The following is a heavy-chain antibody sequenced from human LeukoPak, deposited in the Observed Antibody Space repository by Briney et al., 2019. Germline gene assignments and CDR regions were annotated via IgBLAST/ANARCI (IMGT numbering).Heavy chain of an antibody. D-gene: IGHD1-26*01. CDR1: GFTFSSYA. CDR3: AKEVGGSYGRCDAFDI. CDR2: ISGSGGST. Sequence: GGSLRLSCAASGFTFSSYAMSWVRQAPGKGLEWVSAISGSGGSTYYADSVKGRFTISRDNSKNTLYLQMNSLRAEDTAVYYCAKEVGGSYGRCDAFDIWGQGTMVTVSS. V-gene: IGHV3-23*01. J-gene: IGHJ3*02.